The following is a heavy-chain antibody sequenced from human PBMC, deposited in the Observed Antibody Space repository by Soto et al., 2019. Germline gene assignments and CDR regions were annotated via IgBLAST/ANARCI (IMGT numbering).Heavy chain of an antibody. CDR1: GFTFSSYA. J-gene: IGHJ6*02. Sequence: PGGSLRLSCAASGFTFSSYAMHWVRQAPGKGLEWVAVISYDGSNKYYADSVKGRFTISRDNSKNTLYLQMTSLRAEDTAVYYCAKLEELEPTGGMDVWGQGTTVTVSS. V-gene: IGHV3-30-3*02. CDR2: ISYDGSNK. CDR3: AKLEELEPTGGMDV. D-gene: IGHD1-1*01.